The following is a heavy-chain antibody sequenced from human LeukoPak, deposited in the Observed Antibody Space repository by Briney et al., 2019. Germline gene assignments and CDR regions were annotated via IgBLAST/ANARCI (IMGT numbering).Heavy chain of an antibody. J-gene: IGHJ3*02. CDR3: AREGPYCSSTSCRSTHAFDI. CDR1: GGTFSSYA. V-gene: IGHV1-69*13. Sequence: GASVKVPCKASGGTFSSYAISWVRQAPGQGLEWMGGIIPIFGTANYAQKFQGRVTITADESTSTAYMELSSLRSEDTAVYYCAREGPYCSSTSCRSTHAFDIWGQGTMVTVSS. CDR2: IIPIFGTA. D-gene: IGHD2-2*01.